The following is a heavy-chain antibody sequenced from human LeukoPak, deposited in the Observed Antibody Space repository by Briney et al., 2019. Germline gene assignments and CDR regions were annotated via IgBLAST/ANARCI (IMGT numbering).Heavy chain of an antibody. CDR3: ARDGIAAAGTFGY. CDR2: FSGSGGST. D-gene: IGHD6-13*01. CDR1: GFTFSTYA. Sequence: GGSLRLSCVASGFTFSTYAMTWVRQAPGRGLEWVSTFSGSGGSTYYADSVKGRFTISRDNSKNTLYLQMNSLRAEDTAVYYCARDGIAAAGTFGYWGQGTLVTVSS. J-gene: IGHJ4*02. V-gene: IGHV3-23*01.